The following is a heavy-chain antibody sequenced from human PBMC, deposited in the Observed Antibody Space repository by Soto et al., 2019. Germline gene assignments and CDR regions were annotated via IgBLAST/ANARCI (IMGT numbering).Heavy chain of an antibody. CDR3: ARRIPFDYGMDV. J-gene: IGHJ6*02. CDR1: GFTFSSYA. CDR2: ITSNGGYT. Sequence: GGSMRLSCAAFGFTFSSYAMHWVRQAPGKGLECVSAITSNGGYTDYSSSVKGRFTISRDNSKNTLYLQMGSLRAEDMAVYYCARRIPFDYGMDVWGQGTTVTVSS. V-gene: IGHV3-64*01. D-gene: IGHD2-21*01.